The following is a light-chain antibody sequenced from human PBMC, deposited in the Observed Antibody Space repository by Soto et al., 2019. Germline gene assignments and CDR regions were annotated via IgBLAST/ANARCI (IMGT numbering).Light chain of an antibody. Sequence: VLTQSPGTLSLSPGERATLSCRASQSVSSNLAWYQQKPGQAPRLLIYGASTRATGIPARFSGSGSGTEFTLTISSLQSEDFAVYYCQQYNNWPRITFGQGTRLEIK. J-gene: IGKJ5*01. CDR3: QQYNNWPRIT. CDR1: QSVSSN. CDR2: GAS. V-gene: IGKV3-15*01.